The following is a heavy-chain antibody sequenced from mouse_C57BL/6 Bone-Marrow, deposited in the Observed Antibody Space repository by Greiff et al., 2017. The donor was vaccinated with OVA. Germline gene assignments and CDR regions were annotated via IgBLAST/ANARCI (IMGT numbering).Heavy chain of an antibody. Sequence: EVHLVESGGDLVKPGGSLKLSCAASGFTFSSYGMSWVRQTPDKRLEWVATISSGGSYTYYPDSVKGRFTISRDNAKNTLYLQMSSLKSEDTAMYYCARREYYGSWYFDVWGTGTTVTVSS. CDR3: ARREYYGSWYFDV. J-gene: IGHJ1*03. CDR2: ISSGGSYT. V-gene: IGHV5-6*01. D-gene: IGHD1-1*01. CDR1: GFTFSSYG.